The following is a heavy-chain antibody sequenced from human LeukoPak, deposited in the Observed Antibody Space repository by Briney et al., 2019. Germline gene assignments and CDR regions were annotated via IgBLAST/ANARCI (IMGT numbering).Heavy chain of an antibody. D-gene: IGHD6-19*01. V-gene: IGHV3-23*01. Sequence: GGSLRLSCAASGFTFSSYGMHWVRQDPGKGLEWVAAVSGSGGNTYYADSVKGRFTISRDNSKYTLSLQMNSLRADDTAVYYCAKGPLTEVAGTTWDYWGQGTLVTVSS. CDR1: GFTFSSYG. CDR3: AKGPLTEVAGTTWDY. J-gene: IGHJ4*02. CDR2: VSGSGGNT.